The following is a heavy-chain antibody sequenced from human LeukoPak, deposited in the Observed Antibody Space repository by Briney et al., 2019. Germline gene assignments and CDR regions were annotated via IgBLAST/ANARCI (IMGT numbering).Heavy chain of an antibody. J-gene: IGHJ3*02. CDR1: GFTFSNYG. V-gene: IGHV3-33*01. D-gene: IGHD3-22*01. Sequence: GRSLRLSCAASGFTFSNYGMLWVRQAPGKGLEWVAVIWYDGSNKYYADSVKGRFTTSRDNSKNTLYLQMNSLRAEDTAVYYCAREGYYDSSGYYFLDIWGQGTMVTVSS. CDR3: AREGYYDSSGYYFLDI. CDR2: IWYDGSNK.